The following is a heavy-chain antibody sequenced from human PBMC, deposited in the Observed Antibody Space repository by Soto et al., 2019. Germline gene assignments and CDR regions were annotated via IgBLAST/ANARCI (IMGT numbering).Heavy chain of an antibody. Sequence: QVQLVQSGAEVKKPGSSVKVFCKASGGTFSSYAISWVRQAPGQGLEWMGGIIPIFGTANYAQKFQGRVTITADESTSTAYMELSSLRSEDTAVYYCARVLKGYYDSSGYAFDIWGQGTMVTVSS. CDR3: ARVLKGYYDSSGYAFDI. J-gene: IGHJ3*02. CDR2: IIPIFGTA. V-gene: IGHV1-69*01. CDR1: GGTFSSYA. D-gene: IGHD3-22*01.